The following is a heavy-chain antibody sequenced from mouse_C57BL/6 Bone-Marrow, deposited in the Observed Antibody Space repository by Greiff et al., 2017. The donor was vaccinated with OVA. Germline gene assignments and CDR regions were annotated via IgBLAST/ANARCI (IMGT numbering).Heavy chain of an antibody. Sequence: QVQLQQPGAELVKPGASVKLSCKASGYTFTSYWMQWVKQRPGQGLEWIGEIDPSDSYTNYNQKFKGKATLTVDTSSSTAYMQLSSLTSEDSAVYYCARGPGSSYRGDYWGQGTTLTVSS. J-gene: IGHJ2*01. V-gene: IGHV1-50*01. CDR1: GYTFTSYW. CDR2: IDPSDSYT. D-gene: IGHD1-1*01. CDR3: ARGPGSSYRGDY.